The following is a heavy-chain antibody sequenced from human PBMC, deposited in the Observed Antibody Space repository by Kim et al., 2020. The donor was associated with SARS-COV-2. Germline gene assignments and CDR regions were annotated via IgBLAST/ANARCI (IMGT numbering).Heavy chain of an antibody. CDR1: GFTVSSHH. D-gene: IGHD2-15*01. Sequence: GGSLRLSCAASGFTVSSHHMSWVRQAPGKGLEWVSAIYIGGSTYYADSVKGRFVISRDMSKNTVYLQMNNLRVEDMAVYYCARESGYCRGGGCYDLPYYFYDGMDVWSQGTTVTVS. J-gene: IGHJ6*02. CDR2: IYIGGST. V-gene: IGHV3-53*01. CDR3: ARESGYCRGGGCYDLPYYFYDGMDV.